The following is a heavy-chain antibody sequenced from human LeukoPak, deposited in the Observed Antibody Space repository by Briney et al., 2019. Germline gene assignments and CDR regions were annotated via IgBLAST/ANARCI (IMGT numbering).Heavy chain of an antibody. CDR2: IRYDGSNK. D-gene: IGHD6-13*01. J-gene: IGHJ6*03. CDR1: GFTFSSYG. Sequence: GGSLRLSCAASGFTFSSYGMHWVRQAPGKGLEWVAFIRYDGSNKYYADSVKGRFTISRDNSKNTLYLQMNSLRAEDTAVYYYAKDQWEAAAGRETYYYYYYMDVWGKGTTVTVSS. V-gene: IGHV3-30*02. CDR3: AKDQWEAAAGRETYYYYYYMDV.